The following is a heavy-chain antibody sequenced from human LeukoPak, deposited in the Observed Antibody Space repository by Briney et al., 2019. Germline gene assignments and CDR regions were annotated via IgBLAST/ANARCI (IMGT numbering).Heavy chain of an antibody. CDR1: GGSISSYY. D-gene: IGHD1-26*01. CDR3: ARRSSSLGYFDY. Sequence: SETLSLTCTVSGGSISSYYWSWIRQPPGKGLEWFADMHYRGSTNYNPSLKSRLTSSVDTSKNQFSLKVSSVTAPDTAVYYCARRSSSLGYFDYWGQGTLVTVSS. V-gene: IGHV4-59*01. CDR2: MHYRGST. J-gene: IGHJ4*02.